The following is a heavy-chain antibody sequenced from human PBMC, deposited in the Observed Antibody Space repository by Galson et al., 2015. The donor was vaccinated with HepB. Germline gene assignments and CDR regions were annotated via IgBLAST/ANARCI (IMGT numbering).Heavy chain of an antibody. CDR1: GYTFTSYG. J-gene: IGHJ5*02. Sequence: SVKVSCKASGYTFTSYGISWVRQAPGQGLEWMGWISAYNGNTNYAQKLQGRVTMTTDTSTSTAYMELRSLRSDDTAVYYCARGVPYYYDSSGYSELDPWGQGTLVTVSS. V-gene: IGHV1-18*01. CDR3: ARGVPYYYDSSGYSELDP. D-gene: IGHD3-22*01. CDR2: ISAYNGNT.